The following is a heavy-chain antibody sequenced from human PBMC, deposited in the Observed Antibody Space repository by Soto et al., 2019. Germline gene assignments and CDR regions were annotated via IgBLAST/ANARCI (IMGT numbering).Heavy chain of an antibody. Sequence: EVQLLESGGDLVQPGGSLRLSCAASGFTFSSFCMNWVRQAPGKGLEWISYIRSSSSTIYYADFVKGRFTTSRDDGKNTLYLQMNSRRAEDTAVYYCARMSPFFGACVFDYWGQGILVTVSS. J-gene: IGHJ4*02. D-gene: IGHD3-10*01. V-gene: IGHV3-48*01. CDR2: IRSSSSTI. CDR1: GFTFSSFC. CDR3: ARMSPFFGACVFDY.